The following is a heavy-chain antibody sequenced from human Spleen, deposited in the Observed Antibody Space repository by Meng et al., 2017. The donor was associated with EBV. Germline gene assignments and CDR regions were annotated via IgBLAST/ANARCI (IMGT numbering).Heavy chain of an antibody. CDR3: ARQGRSDYYDSSGSDY. D-gene: IGHD3-22*01. V-gene: IGHV7-4-1*02. CDR2: TNTNTGNP. J-gene: IGHJ4*02. CDR1: GYTFTNYD. Sequence: QVNLLQAGSRLKKPGASVKVSCMASGYTFTNYDMNWVRQAPGQGLEWMGWTNTNTGNPTYAQGFTGRFVFSLDTSVGTAYLQISSLKAEDTAVYYCARQGRSDYYDSSGSDYWGQGTLVTVSS.